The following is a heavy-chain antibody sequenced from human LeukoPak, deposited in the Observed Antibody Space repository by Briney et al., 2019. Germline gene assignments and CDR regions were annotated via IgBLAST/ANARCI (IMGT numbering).Heavy chain of an antibody. CDR3: ARSSYYGTDA. Sequence: SETLSLTCACSGGSFSGYFWNSTRQPPGKGLEWIGEINRSGSTNYNPSLKSRVTISVDTSKNQFSLKLSSVTAADTAVYYCARSSYYGTDAWGQGTTVTVSS. CDR2: INRSGST. CDR1: GGSFSGYF. V-gene: IGHV4-34*01. J-gene: IGHJ6*02.